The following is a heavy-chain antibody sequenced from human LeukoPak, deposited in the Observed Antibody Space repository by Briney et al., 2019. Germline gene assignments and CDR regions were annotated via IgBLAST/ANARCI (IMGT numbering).Heavy chain of an antibody. J-gene: IGHJ5*02. CDR1: GGSTSSYY. D-gene: IGHD4-17*01. V-gene: IGHV4-59*01. CDR3: ARENSYGDYVGWFDP. Sequence: SETLSLTCTVSGGSTSSYYWSWIRQPPGKGLEWIGYIYYSGSTNYNPSLKSRVTISVDTSKNQFSLKLSSVTAADTAVYYCARENSYGDYVGWFDPWGQGTLVTVSS. CDR2: IYYSGST.